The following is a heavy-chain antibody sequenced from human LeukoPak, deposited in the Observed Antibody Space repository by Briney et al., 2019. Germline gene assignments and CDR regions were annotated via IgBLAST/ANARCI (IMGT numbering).Heavy chain of an antibody. CDR3: VKEYSMITFGGVAFDY. D-gene: IGHD3-16*01. J-gene: IGHJ4*02. Sequence: GGSLRLSCAASGFTFDDYAMHWVRQAPGKGLEWVSGISWNSDNIGYADSVKGRFTISRDNAKNSPYLQMNSLTTEDMALYYCVKEYSMITFGGVAFDYWGQGTLVTVSS. CDR1: GFTFDDYA. CDR2: ISWNSDNI. V-gene: IGHV3-9*03.